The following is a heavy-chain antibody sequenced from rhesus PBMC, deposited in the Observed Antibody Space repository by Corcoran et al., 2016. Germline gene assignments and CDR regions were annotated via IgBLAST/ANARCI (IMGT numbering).Heavy chain of an antibody. CDR2: IYSIRGNP. CDR1: GGSSSGGYG. CDR3: AREIEGGIGTGYFDL. J-gene: IGHJ2*01. D-gene: IGHD3-3*01. V-gene: IGHV4S7*01. Sequence: QVQLQESGPGLLKPSETLSLTCAVTGGSSSGGYGWGWNRTHQGKGLEGIGCIYSIRGNPYYNPSVNRLVTSSTDTAKDQVSLQLSSVAAADTAVYYCAREIEGGIGTGYFDLWGPGTPIAIAS.